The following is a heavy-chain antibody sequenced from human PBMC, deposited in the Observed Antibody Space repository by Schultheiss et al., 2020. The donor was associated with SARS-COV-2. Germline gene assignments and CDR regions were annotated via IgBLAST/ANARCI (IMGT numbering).Heavy chain of an antibody. J-gene: IGHJ3*02. CDR2: IWYDGSNK. CDR3: ARETFDDAFDI. CDR1: GFTFSDYY. V-gene: IGHV3-33*08. Sequence: GGSLRLSCAASGFTFSDYYMSWVRQAPGKGLEWVAVIWYDGSNKYYADSVKGRFTISRDNSKNTLYLQMNSLRAEDTAVYYCARETFDDAFDIWGQGTMVTVSS.